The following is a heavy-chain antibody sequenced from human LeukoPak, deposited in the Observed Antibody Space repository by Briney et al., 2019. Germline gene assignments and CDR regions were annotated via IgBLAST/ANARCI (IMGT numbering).Heavy chain of an antibody. CDR1: GFTFSNYA. Sequence: GGSLRLSCAASGFTFSNYAMTWVRQAPGKGLQWVSAISGSGGSTYYADSVKGRFTISRDNLKNTLYLQVNSLRVEDTAVYYCAKEARPGYCSGGGCSWFDPWGQGALVTVSS. CDR2: ISGSGGST. D-gene: IGHD2-15*01. CDR3: AKEARPGYCSGGGCSWFDP. J-gene: IGHJ5*02. V-gene: IGHV3-23*01.